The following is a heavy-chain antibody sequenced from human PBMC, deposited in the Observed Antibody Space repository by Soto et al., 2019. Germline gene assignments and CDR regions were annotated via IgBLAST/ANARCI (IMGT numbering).Heavy chain of an antibody. D-gene: IGHD4-17*01. CDR2: IWYDGSNK. CDR3: ARAYGDYPHYYFDY. J-gene: IGHJ4*02. Sequence: QVQLVESGGGVVQPGRSLRLSCAASGFTFSSYGMHWVRQAPGKGLEWVAVIWYDGSNKYYADSVKGRFTISRDNSKNTLYLQMNSLRAEDTAVYYCARAYGDYPHYYFDYWGQGTLVTVSS. CDR1: GFTFSSYG. V-gene: IGHV3-33*01.